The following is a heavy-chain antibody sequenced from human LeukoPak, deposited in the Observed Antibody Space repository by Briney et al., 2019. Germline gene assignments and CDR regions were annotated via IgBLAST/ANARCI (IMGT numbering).Heavy chain of an antibody. D-gene: IGHD3-10*02. CDR2: IYYSGST. J-gene: IGHJ4*02. CDR3: ARLVRGVIIVGYFDY. V-gene: IGHV4-39*01. Sequence: PSETLSLTCTVSGGSISSSSYYWGWIRQPPGKGLEWIGSIYYSGSTYYNPSLKSRVTISVDTSKNQFSLKLSSVTAAGTAVYYCARLVRGVIIVGYFDYWGQGTLVTVSS. CDR1: GGSISSSSYY.